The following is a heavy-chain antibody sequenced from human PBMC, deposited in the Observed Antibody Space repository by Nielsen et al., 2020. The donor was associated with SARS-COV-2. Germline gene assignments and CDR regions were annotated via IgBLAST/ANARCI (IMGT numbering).Heavy chain of an antibody. CDR3: ATAPSITGTPVDYYYYYGMDV. CDR1: GYTLTELS. D-gene: IGHD1-20*01. CDR2: FDPEDGET. J-gene: IGHJ6*02. V-gene: IGHV1-24*01. Sequence: ASVKVSCKVSGYTLTELSMHWVRQAPGKGLEWMGGFDPEDGETIYAQKFQGRVTMTEDTSTDTAYMELSSLRSEDTAVYYCATAPSITGTPVDYYYYYGMDVWGQGTTVTVS.